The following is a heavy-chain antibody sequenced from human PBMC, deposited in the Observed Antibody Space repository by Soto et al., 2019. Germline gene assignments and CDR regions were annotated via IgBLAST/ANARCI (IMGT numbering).Heavy chain of an antibody. CDR3: ARGVLYCSGGSCPGYFDY. J-gene: IGHJ4*02. Sequence: GGSLRLSCAASGFTFSDYYMSWIRQAPGKGLEWVSYISSSSSYTNYADSVKGRFTISRDNAKNSLYLQMNSLRAEDTAGYYCARGVLYCSGGSCPGYFDYWGQGTLVTVSS. CDR2: ISSSSSYT. D-gene: IGHD2-15*01. CDR1: GFTFSDYY. V-gene: IGHV3-11*06.